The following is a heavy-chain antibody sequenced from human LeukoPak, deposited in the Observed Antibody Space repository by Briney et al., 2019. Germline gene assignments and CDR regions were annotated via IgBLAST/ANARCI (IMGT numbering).Heavy chain of an antibody. V-gene: IGHV3-23*01. CDR3: TKGYRSSAGYYFDY. D-gene: IGHD6-6*01. Sequence: GGSLRLSCAASGFTFSSYAMSWVRQAPGKGLEWVSAISGSGGSTYYADSVKGRFIISSDNSRNTLYLQMNNLRAEDTAVYYCTKGYRSSAGYYFDYWGQGTLVTVSS. CDR1: GFTFSSYA. CDR2: ISGSGGST. J-gene: IGHJ4*02.